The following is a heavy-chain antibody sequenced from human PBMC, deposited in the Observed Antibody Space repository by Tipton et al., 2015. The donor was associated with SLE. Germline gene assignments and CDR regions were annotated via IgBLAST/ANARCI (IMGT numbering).Heavy chain of an antibody. CDR1: GGSISSYY. CDR3: ARPSGYAFDI. CDR2: INHSGST. D-gene: IGHD7-27*01. J-gene: IGHJ3*02. Sequence: TLSLTCTVSGGSISSYYWSWIRQPPGKGLEWIGKINHSGSTNYNPSLKSRVTISIGTSKNQFSLKLSSVTAADTAVYYCARPSGYAFDIWGQGTMVTVSS. V-gene: IGHV4-34*01.